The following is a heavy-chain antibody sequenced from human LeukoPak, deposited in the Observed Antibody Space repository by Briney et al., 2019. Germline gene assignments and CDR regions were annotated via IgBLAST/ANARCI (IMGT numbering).Heavy chain of an antibody. CDR2: IYYSGST. D-gene: IGHD1-14*01. J-gene: IGHJ5*02. CDR1: GGSISSYY. CDR3: ARDFSGTCFDA. Sequence: PSETLSLTCTVSGGSISSYYWSWIRQPAGKGLEWIGYIYYSGSTNYNPSLKSRVTISVDTSKNQFSLKLSSVTAADTAVYYCARDFSGTCFDAWGKGTMVIASS. V-gene: IGHV4-59*01.